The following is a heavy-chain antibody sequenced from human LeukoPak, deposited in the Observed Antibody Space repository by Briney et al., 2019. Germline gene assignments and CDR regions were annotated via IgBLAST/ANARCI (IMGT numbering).Heavy chain of an antibody. V-gene: IGHV1-2*02. CDR2: INPNSGGT. J-gene: IGHJ4*02. D-gene: IGHD3-22*01. CDR1: GYTFTGYY. CDR3: ASGPLPYYYDSSGYYYLH. Sequence: ASVKVSCKASGYTFTGYYMHWVRQAPGQGLEWMGWINPNSGGTNYAQKFQGRVTMTRDTSISTAYMELSRLRSDDTAVYYCASGPLPYYYDSSGYYYLHWGQGTLVTVSS.